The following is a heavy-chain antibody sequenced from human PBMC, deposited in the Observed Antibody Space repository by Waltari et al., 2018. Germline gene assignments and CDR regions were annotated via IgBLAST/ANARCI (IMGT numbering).Heavy chain of an antibody. Sequence: EVQLVESGGGLVQPGGSLRLSCAAPGFTFSSYWMSWVRQAPGKGLEWVANIKQDGSEKYYVDSVKGRFTISRDNAKNSLYLQMNSLRAEDTAVYYCARDLQNELGNNFDYWGQGTLVTVSS. CDR3: ARDLQNELGNNFDY. V-gene: IGHV3-7*01. D-gene: IGHD7-27*01. J-gene: IGHJ4*02. CDR1: GFTFSSYW. CDR2: IKQDGSEK.